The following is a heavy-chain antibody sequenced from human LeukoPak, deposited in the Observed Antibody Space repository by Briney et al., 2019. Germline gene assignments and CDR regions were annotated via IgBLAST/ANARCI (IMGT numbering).Heavy chain of an antibody. J-gene: IGHJ4*02. CDR2: IYYSGST. D-gene: IGHD3-22*01. CDR3: ARDTYYYDSSGYSPLDY. V-gene: IGHV4-59*12. CDR1: GGSFSSYY. Sequence: SETLSLTCTVSGGSFSSYYWSWIRQPPGKGLEWIGYIYYSGSTDYNPSLKSRVTISVETSKNQFSLKLSSVTAADTAVYYCARDTYYYDSSGYSPLDYWGQGTLVTVSS.